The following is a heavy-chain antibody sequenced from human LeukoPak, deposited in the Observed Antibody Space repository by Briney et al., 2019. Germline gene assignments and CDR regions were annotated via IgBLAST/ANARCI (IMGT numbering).Heavy chain of an antibody. CDR2: IYYSGST. Sequence: SETLSLTCTVSGGSISSGGYYWSWIRQPPGKGLEWIGYIYYSGSTNYNPSLKSRVTISVDTSKNQFSLKLSSVTAADTAVYYCARAFHPLDFSSSWYSGPTRPKYYYYMDVWGKGTTVTVSS. CDR3: ARAFHPLDFSSSWYSGPTRPKYYYYMDV. V-gene: IGHV4-61*08. CDR1: GGSISSGGYY. J-gene: IGHJ6*03. D-gene: IGHD6-13*01.